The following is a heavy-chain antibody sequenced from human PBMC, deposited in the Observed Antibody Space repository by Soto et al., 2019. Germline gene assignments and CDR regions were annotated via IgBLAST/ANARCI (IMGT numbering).Heavy chain of an antibody. CDR1: GFTFSSYA. Sequence: QVQLVESGGGVVQPGRSLRLSCAASGFTFSSYAMHWVRQAPGKGLEWVAVISYDGSNKYYADSVKGRFTISRDNSKNTLYLQMNSLRAEDTAVYYCARDRYDFPDYWGQGTLVTVSS. V-gene: IGHV3-30-3*01. CDR2: ISYDGSNK. D-gene: IGHD3-3*01. CDR3: ARDRYDFPDY. J-gene: IGHJ4*02.